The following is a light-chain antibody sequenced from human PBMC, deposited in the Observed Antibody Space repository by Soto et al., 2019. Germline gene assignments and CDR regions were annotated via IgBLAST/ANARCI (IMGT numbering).Light chain of an antibody. CDR2: DAS. Sequence: ETVLTQSPATLSLSPGARATLSCRASQSVRSYLVWYQQKPGQAPRLLIYDASNRAAGIPARFSGSGSGTDFTLTISSLEPEDSAVDYCQQRDSWPLTFGGGTKVEIK. V-gene: IGKV3-11*01. CDR1: QSVRSY. CDR3: QQRDSWPLT. J-gene: IGKJ4*01.